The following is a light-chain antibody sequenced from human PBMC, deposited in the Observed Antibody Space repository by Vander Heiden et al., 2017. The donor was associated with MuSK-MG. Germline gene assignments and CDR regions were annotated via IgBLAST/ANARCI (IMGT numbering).Light chain of an antibody. CDR3: QSYDRSLSAWV. CDR1: SSNIGAGYD. J-gene: IGLJ3*02. CDR2: GDT. Sequence: QSVLTQPPSVSGGPGQRVTISCSGSSSNIGAGYDVHWYQHLPGTAPRLLIYGDTHRPSGVPDRFSGSKSGTSASLAITGLQAEDEADYYCQSYDRSLSAWVFGGGTKLTVL. V-gene: IGLV1-40*01.